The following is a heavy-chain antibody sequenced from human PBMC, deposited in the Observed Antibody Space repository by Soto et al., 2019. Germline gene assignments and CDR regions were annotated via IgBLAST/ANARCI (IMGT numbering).Heavy chain of an antibody. J-gene: IGHJ5*02. CDR1: GYTFTSYA. CDR2: INAGNGKT. D-gene: IGHD3-10*01. Sequence: SGNGACKASGYTFTSYAMHWVRQAPGQRREWMGCINAGNGKTQSSQKFQGRVTITRDTSASTAYMVLSSLRSEDTAPYYSARGQLLGFWGLWDNWFDLWGKGTPVTVSS. CDR3: ARGQLLGFWGLWDNWFDL. V-gene: IGHV1-3*01.